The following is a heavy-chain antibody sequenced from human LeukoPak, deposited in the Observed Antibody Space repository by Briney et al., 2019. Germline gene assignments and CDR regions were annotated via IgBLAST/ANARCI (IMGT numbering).Heavy chain of an antibody. CDR3: ASSTDTHYYYYYYMDV. CDR1: GGSISSSSYY. V-gene: IGHV4-39*01. J-gene: IGHJ6*03. Sequence: SETLSLTCTVSGGSISSSSYYWGWIRQPTGKGLEWIGSIYYSGSTYYNPSLKSRVTISVDTSKNQFSLKLSSVTAADTAVYYCASSTDTHYYYYYYMDVWGKGTTVTISS. D-gene: IGHD2-2*02. CDR2: IYYSGST.